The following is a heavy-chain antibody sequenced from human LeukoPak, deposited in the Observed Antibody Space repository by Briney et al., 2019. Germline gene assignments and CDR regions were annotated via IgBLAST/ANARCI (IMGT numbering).Heavy chain of an antibody. CDR3: ASPYDSSSLDY. J-gene: IGHJ4*02. CDR1: GGSISSYY. V-gene: IGHV4-59*08. Sequence: SETLSLTCTASGGSISSYYWSWIRQPPGKGLEWIGYIYYSGSTNYNPSLKSRVTISVDTSKNQFSLKLSSVTAADTAVYYCASPYDSSSLDYWGQGTLVTVSS. CDR2: IYYSGST. D-gene: IGHD3-22*01.